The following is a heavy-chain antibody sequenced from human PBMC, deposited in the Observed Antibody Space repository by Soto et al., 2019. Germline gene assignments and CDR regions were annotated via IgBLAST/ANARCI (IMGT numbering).Heavy chain of an antibody. CDR3: ARGSTMVRGVIIFPVYNWFDP. CDR1: GGSFVGYY. V-gene: IGHV4-34*01. Sequence: SETLSLTCAVYGGSFVGYYCILVRHPPFKGLEWIGEINHSGSTNYNPSLKSRVTISVDTSKNQFSLKLSSVTAADTAVYYCARGSTMVRGVIIFPVYNWFDPWGQGTLVTVSS. CDR2: INHSGST. J-gene: IGHJ5*02. D-gene: IGHD3-10*01.